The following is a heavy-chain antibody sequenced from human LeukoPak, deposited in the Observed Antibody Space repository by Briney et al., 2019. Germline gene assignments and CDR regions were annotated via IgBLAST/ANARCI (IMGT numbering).Heavy chain of an antibody. V-gene: IGHV4-59*12. CDR1: GGSITSYY. D-gene: IGHD6-13*01. CDR2: IYYSGST. J-gene: IGHJ3*02. CDR3: ARDQSVRLLRTSSTYFKHVFAI. Sequence: PSETLSLTCSVSGGSITSYYWSWIRQPPGKGLEWIGYIYYSGSTNYNPSLKSRVTISVDTSKKQFSLKLSSVTAADTAVYYCARDQSVRLLRTSSTYFKHVFAIWGQGSMVTVSS.